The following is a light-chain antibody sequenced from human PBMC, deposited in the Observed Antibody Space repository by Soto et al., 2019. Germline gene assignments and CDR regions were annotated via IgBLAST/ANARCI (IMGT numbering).Light chain of an antibody. CDR1: QIISSY. CDR3: QQSYSTPQT. V-gene: IGKV1-39*01. Sequence: DIQMTQSPSSLSVSVVDRVTLTCRASQIISSYLNWYQQKPGKAPKLLIYAASSLQSGVPSRFSGSGSGTDFTLTISSLQPEDFATYYCQQSYSTPQTFGQGTKVDI. J-gene: IGKJ1*01. CDR2: AAS.